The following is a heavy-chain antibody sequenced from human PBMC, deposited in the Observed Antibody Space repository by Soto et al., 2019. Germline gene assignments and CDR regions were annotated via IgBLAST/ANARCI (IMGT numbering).Heavy chain of an antibody. CDR3: AKGSSASRPYYFDY. Sequence: EVQLLESGGGLVQPGGSLRLSCAASGFTFSTHAMIWVRQAPGKGLEWVSAITGSGGSTYYADSVKGRFTISRDNSKNTLYLQMNSLRADDTALYYCAKGSSASRPYYFDYWGQGTLVTVSS. D-gene: IGHD3-22*01. CDR2: ITGSGGST. J-gene: IGHJ4*02. V-gene: IGHV3-23*01. CDR1: GFTFSTHA.